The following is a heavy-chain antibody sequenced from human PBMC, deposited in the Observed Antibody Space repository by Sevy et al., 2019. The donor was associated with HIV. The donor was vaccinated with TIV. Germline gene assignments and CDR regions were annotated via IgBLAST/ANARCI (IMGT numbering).Heavy chain of an antibody. CDR1: GLTFTNAW. J-gene: IGHJ4*02. D-gene: IGHD2-2*01. V-gene: IGHV3-15*01. Sequence: GGSLRLSCAASGLTFTNAWMNWVRQAPGKGLEWVGHIKNKVDGGTTDYVTPVKGRFAISRDDSRSTLYLQMDSLRIEDTAVYYCTTAPGFWSTAPFDYWGRGTLVTVSS. CDR3: TTAPGFWSTAPFDY. CDR2: IKNKVDGGTT.